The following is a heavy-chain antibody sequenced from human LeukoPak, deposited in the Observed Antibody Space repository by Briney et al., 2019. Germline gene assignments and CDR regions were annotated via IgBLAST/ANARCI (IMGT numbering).Heavy chain of an antibody. CDR1: GGSISSYY. CDR3: AREDTAKDAFDI. V-gene: IGHV4-59*01. D-gene: IGHD5-18*01. CDR2: IYYSGST. J-gene: IGHJ3*02. Sequence: SETLSLTCTVSGGSISSYYWSWIRQPPGNGLEWIGYIYYSGSTNYNPSLKSRVTISVDTSKNQFSLKLSSVTAADTAVYYCAREDTAKDAFDIWAKGQWSPSLQ.